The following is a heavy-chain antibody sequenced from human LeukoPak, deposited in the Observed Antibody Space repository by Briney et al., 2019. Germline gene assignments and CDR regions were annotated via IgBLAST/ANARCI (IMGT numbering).Heavy chain of an antibody. Sequence: GGSLRLSCAASGFTFSTYSMNWVRQAPGKGLEWVSSISSSSSYMYYADSVKGRFTISRDNAKDSLYLQMNGLRAEDTAVYYCARDRSASIAVVTAEIDYWGQGTLVTVSS. CDR1: GFTFSTYS. J-gene: IGHJ4*02. CDR2: ISSSSSYM. V-gene: IGHV3-21*01. CDR3: ARDRSASIAVVTAEIDY. D-gene: IGHD6-19*01.